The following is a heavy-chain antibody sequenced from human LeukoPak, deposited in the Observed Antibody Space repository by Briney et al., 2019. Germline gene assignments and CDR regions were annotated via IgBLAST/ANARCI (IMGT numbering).Heavy chain of an antibody. Sequence: SVEVSCKASGGTFSSYAISWVRQAPGQGLEWMGGIIPIFGTANYAQKFQGRVTITTDESTSTAYMELSSLRSEDTAVYYCASRAVYENDYYGDYGPPDYWGQGTLVTVSS. D-gene: IGHD4-17*01. CDR2: IIPIFGTA. J-gene: IGHJ4*02. CDR3: ASRAVYENDYYGDYGPPDY. V-gene: IGHV1-69*05. CDR1: GGTFSSYA.